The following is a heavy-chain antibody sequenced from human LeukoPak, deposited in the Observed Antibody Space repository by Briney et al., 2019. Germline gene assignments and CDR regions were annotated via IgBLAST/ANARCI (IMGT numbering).Heavy chain of an antibody. J-gene: IGHJ3*02. Sequence: GGSPRLSCAASGFTFSSYAMHWVRQAPGKGLEYVSAISSNGGSTYYANSVKGRFTISRDNSKNTLYLQMGSLRAEDMAVYYCARDPSAMIVVVNEAAFDIWGQGTMVTVSS. CDR2: ISSNGGST. CDR1: GFTFSSYA. V-gene: IGHV3-64*01. D-gene: IGHD3-22*01. CDR3: ARDPSAMIVVVNEAAFDI.